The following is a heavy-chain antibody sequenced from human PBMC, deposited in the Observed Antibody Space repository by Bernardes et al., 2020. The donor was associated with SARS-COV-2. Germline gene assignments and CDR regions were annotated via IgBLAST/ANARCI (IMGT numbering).Heavy chain of an antibody. D-gene: IGHD6-13*01. Sequence: GGSLRLSCAASGFTVSSNYMSWVRQAPGKGLEWVSVIYSGGSTYYADSVKGRFIISRHNSKNTLYLQMNSLRAEDTAVYYCARGGYSSSWYVDYWGQGTLVTVSS. J-gene: IGHJ4*02. V-gene: IGHV3-53*04. CDR2: IYSGGST. CDR3: ARGGYSSSWYVDY. CDR1: GFTVSSNY.